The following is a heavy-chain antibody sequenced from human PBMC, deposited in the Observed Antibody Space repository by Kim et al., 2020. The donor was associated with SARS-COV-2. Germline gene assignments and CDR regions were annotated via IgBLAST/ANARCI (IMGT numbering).Heavy chain of an antibody. CDR2: IIPIFGTA. CDR3: ASSDTSISSGYPSLDY. J-gene: IGHJ4*02. Sequence: SVKVSCKASGGTFSSYAISWVRQAPGQGLEWMGGIIPIFGTANYAQKFQGRVTITADKSTSTAYMELSSLRSEDTAVYYCASSDTSISSGYPSLDYWGQGTLVTVSS. CDR1: GGTFSSYA. D-gene: IGHD3-22*01. V-gene: IGHV1-69*06.